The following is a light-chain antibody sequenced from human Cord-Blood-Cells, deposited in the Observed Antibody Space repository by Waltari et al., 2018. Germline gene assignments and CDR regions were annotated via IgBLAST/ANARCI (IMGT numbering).Light chain of an antibody. J-gene: IGLJ3*02. CDR2: GNS. V-gene: IGLV1-40*01. CDR3: QSYDSSLSGWV. CDR1: SSNIGAGYD. Sequence: QSVLTQPPSVSGAPGQRVTISCTGRSSNIGAGYDVHWYQQLPVTAPKLLIYGNSNRPSGVPDRFSRSKSGTSASLAMTGLQAEDEADYYCQSYDSSLSGWVFGGGTKLTVL.